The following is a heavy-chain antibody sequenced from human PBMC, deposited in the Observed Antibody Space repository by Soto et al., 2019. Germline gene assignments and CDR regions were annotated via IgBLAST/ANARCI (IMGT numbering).Heavy chain of an antibody. CDR3: ARHVSLGYCAATSCDLLSWFDA. CDR2: IYQSGST. D-gene: IGHD2-2*01. Sequence: SETLSLTCTVSGDSMSSFTYWTWVRQPPGKGLEWIGEIYQSGSTNYNPSLKSRVTISADKSNNQFSLKLNSVTAADTAVYYCARHVSLGYCAATSCDLLSWFDAWGQGTLVTVSS. J-gene: IGHJ5*02. V-gene: IGHV4-4*02. CDR1: GDSMSSFTY.